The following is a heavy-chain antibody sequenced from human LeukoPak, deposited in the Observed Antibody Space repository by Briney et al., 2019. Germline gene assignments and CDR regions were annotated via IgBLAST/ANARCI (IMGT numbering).Heavy chain of an antibody. V-gene: IGHV1-18*01. Sequence: ASVKVSCKASGYTFTSYGISWVRQAPGQGLEWMGWISAYNGNTHYAQKLQGRVTMTADTSTSTVYMELRSLRSDDTAVYYCARGSPPRRNYDSRGYYSYYFDYWGQGTLVTVSS. J-gene: IGHJ4*02. CDR3: ARGSPPRRNYDSRGYYSYYFDY. CDR1: GYTFTSYG. CDR2: ISAYNGNT. D-gene: IGHD3-22*01.